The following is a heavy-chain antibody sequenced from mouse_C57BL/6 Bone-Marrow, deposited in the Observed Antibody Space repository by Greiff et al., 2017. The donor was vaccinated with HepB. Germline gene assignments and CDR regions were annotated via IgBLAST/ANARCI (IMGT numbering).Heavy chain of an antibody. D-gene: IGHD4-1*01. V-gene: IGHV1-50*01. CDR3: ARDALAWFAY. Sequence: VQLQQPGAELAKPGDSVKLSCKASGYTFTSYWMQWVKQRPGQGLEWIGEIDPSDSYTNYNHKFKGNATLTIATYSSTATMQLRSLTSEDSAVYYCARDALAWFAYWGQGTLVTVSA. J-gene: IGHJ3*01. CDR2: IDPSDSYT. CDR1: GYTFTSYW.